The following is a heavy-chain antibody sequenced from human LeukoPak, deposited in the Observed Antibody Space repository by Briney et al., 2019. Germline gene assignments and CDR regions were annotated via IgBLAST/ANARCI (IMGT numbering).Heavy chain of an antibody. CDR1: GYTFASCD. Sequence: ASVKISCKASGYTFASCDINWVRQATGQGLEWMGWMNPNSGNTGYGQSFQGRITMTRDISIGTAYMELSNLTSEDTAIYYCTRGSSGRRDNWGQGTLVTVSA. CDR2: MNPNSGNT. V-gene: IGHV1-8*01. D-gene: IGHD6-19*01. CDR3: TRGSSGRRDN. J-gene: IGHJ4*02.